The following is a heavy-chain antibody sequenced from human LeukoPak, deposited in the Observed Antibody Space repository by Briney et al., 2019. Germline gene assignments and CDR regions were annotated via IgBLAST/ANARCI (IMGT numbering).Heavy chain of an antibody. CDR2: INPNSGDT. CDR3: ASPAYSSGWYYY. Sequence: ASVKVSCKASGYTFTGYYMHWVRQAPGQGLEWMGRINPNSGDTNYAQKFQGRVTMTRDTSISTAYMELSSLRSDDTAVYYCASPAYSSGWYYYWGQEPWSPSPQ. D-gene: IGHD6-19*01. V-gene: IGHV1-2*06. CDR1: GYTFTGYY. J-gene: IGHJ4*01.